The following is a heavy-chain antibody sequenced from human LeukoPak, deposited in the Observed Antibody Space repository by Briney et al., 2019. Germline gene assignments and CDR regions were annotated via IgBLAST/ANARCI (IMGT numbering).Heavy chain of an antibody. J-gene: IGHJ6*02. Sequence: GGSLRLSCAASGFTVSSNYMSWVRQAPGKGLEWVSVIYSGGSTYYADSVKGRFTISRDNSKNTLYLQMNSLRAEDTAVYYCARDHPPYYYDSSGYLYYYYGMDVWGQGTTVTVSS. V-gene: IGHV3-66*01. CDR3: ARDHPPYYYDSSGYLYYYYGMDV. CDR2: IYSGGST. D-gene: IGHD3-22*01. CDR1: GFTVSSNY.